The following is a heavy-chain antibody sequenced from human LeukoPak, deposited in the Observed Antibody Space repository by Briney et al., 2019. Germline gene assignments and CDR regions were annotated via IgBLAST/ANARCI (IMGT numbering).Heavy chain of an antibody. V-gene: IGHV3-23*01. CDR2: ISGSGDTT. D-gene: IGHD4-17*01. Sequence: PGGSLRLSCTASGFTFSSYSMSWVRQGPGTGLEWVSAISGSGDTTFYADSVKGQFTISRDNSKKTLYLQVNSLRAEDTAVYFCAKELTTERTPGVDSWGQGTLVTVSS. CDR3: AKELTTERTPGVDS. J-gene: IGHJ4*02. CDR1: GFTFSSYS.